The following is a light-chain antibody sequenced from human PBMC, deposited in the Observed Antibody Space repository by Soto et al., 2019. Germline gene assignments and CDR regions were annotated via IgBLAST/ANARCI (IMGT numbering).Light chain of an antibody. CDR1: GSDVGVYDY. Sequence: QSALTQPASVSGSPGQSITISCTGTGSDVGVYDYVSWYQHHPGKAPKLVIYEVSNRPSGVSNRFSGSKSGNTASLTISGLQGEDEADYYCKSYTTYSTYVFGVGTKLTVL. CDR2: EVS. V-gene: IGLV2-14*01. J-gene: IGLJ1*01. CDR3: KSYTTYSTYV.